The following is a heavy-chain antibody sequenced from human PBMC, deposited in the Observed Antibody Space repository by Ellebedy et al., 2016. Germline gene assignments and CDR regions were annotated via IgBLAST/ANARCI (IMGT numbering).Heavy chain of an antibody. CDR3: ARIFLSSYYTSSYYYYGMDV. V-gene: IGHV4-34*01. CDR2: INHSGST. J-gene: IGHJ6*02. Sequence: SETLSLTXAVYGGSFSGYYWSWIRQPPGKGLEWIGEINHSGSTNYNPSLKSRVTISVDTSKNQFSLKLSSVTAADTAVYYCARIFLSSYYTSSYYYYGMDVWGQGTTVTVSS. CDR1: GGSFSGYY. D-gene: IGHD3-10*01.